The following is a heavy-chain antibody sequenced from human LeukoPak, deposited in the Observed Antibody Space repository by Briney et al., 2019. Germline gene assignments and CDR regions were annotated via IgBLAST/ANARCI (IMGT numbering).Heavy chain of an antibody. D-gene: IGHD1-14*01. CDR2: IWNDGSQK. CDR1: GFIFSSYG. V-gene: IGHV3-33*01. Sequence: GKSLRLSCAASGFIFSSYGMNWVRQAPGKGLEWVANIWNDGSQKYYADSVKGRFTTSRDHSKDTLYLQMDSLRAEDTAVYYCARDINRGNFDYWGQGILVTVSS. CDR3: ARDINRGNFDY. J-gene: IGHJ4*02.